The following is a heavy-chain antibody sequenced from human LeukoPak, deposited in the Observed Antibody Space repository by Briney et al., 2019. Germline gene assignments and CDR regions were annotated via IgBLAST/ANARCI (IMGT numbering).Heavy chain of an antibody. CDR1: GDSISSGGYY. CDR3: ARVRDPLDY. CDR2: IYYSGST. Sequence: SETLSLTCTVSGDSISSGGYYWSWIRQHPGKGLEWIGYIYYSGSTYSNPSLKSRLTISVDTSKSQFSLKLSSVTAADTAVYYCARVRDPLDYWGQGTLVTVSS. V-gene: IGHV4-31*03. D-gene: IGHD5-24*01. J-gene: IGHJ4*02.